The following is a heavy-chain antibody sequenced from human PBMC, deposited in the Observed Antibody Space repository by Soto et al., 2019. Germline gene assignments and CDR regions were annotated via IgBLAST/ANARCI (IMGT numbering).Heavy chain of an antibody. D-gene: IGHD3-16*01. CDR2: ISYDGSNK. CDR1: GFTFSSYG. J-gene: IGHJ6*02. Sequence: QVQLVESGGGVVQPGRSLRLSCAASGFTFSSYGMHWVRQAPGKGLEWVAVISYDGSNKYYADSVKGRFTISRDNSKNTLYLQRNSLRAEDTAVYYCAKEKWGVYYGMDVWGQGTTVTVSS. CDR3: AKEKWGVYYGMDV. V-gene: IGHV3-30*18.